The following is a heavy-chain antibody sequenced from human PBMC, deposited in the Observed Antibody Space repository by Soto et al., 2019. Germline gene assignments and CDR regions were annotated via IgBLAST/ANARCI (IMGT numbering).Heavy chain of an antibody. CDR3: ARDPLAD. V-gene: IGHV3-48*01. CDR1: GFTFSSYS. Sequence: VGSLRLSCAASGFTFSSYSMNWVRQAPGKGLEWVSYISSSSSTIYYADSVKGRFTISRDNAKNSLYLQMNSLRAEDTAVYYCARDPLADWGQGTLVTVS. CDR2: ISSSSSTI. J-gene: IGHJ4*02. D-gene: IGHD3-16*02.